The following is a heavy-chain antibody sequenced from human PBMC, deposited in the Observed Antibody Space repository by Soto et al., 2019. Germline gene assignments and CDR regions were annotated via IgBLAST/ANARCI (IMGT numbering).Heavy chain of an antibody. CDR2: IIPVLGTI. V-gene: IGHV1-69*06. CDR1: GTTFSSYG. Sequence: QVQLVQSGAELKKPGSSVNVSCKASGTTFSSYGVNWVRQAPGQGLEWMGGIIPVLGTINYAQKFQGRVTITADKSTSRVYMDLSSLRSKDTAVYYCARGTLFCGGDCYFDHWGLGTLVTVSS. J-gene: IGHJ4*02. CDR3: ARGTLFCGGDCYFDH. D-gene: IGHD2-21*02.